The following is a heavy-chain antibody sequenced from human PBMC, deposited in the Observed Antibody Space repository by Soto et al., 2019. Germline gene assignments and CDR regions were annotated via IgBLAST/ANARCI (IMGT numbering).Heavy chain of an antibody. CDR2: ISGSGGST. J-gene: IGHJ6*03. Sequence: QATGKGLEWVSAISGSGGSTYYADSVKGRFTISRDNSKNTLYLQMNSLRAEDTAVYYCAKGPRRGGYYYYYYMAVWGKGTTVTVSS. CDR3: AKGPRRGGYYYYYYMAV. V-gene: IGHV3-23*01. D-gene: IGHD2-15*01.